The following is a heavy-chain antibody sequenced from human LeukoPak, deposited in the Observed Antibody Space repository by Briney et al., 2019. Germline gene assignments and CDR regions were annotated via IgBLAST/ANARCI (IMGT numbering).Heavy chain of an antibody. CDR2: INTDGTVT. D-gene: IGHD6-19*01. CDR3: ATKQWLAPPPDS. J-gene: IGHJ4*02. CDR1: GFTFSKYW. V-gene: IGHV3-74*01. Sequence: GGSLRLSCAASGFTFSKYWMFWVRQAPGKGLESVSRINTDGTVTTYADSVKGRFTVSRDNADNTMFLQMNSVRDEDTAVYYCATKQWLAPPPDSWGQGTPVTVSS.